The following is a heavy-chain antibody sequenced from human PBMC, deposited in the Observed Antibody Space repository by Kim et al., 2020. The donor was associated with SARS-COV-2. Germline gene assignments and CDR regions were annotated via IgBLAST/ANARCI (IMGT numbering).Heavy chain of an antibody. J-gene: IGHJ4*02. D-gene: IGHD5-12*01. Sequence: GGSLRLSCAASGFAFSRFGMVWVRQAPGKGLETVAIISYDGSERSYIDSVKGRFTISRDNSKNTVDLQMNSLRDEDTAVYYCSKSLFPAFHDCRATWGDYWGQGTLVSVSS. CDR3: SKSLFPAFHDCRATWGDY. CDR2: ISYDGSER. V-gene: IGHV3-30*18. CDR1: GFAFSRFG.